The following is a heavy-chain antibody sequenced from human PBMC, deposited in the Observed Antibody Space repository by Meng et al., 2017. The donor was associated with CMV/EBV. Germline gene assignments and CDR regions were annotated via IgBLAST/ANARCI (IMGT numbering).Heavy chain of an antibody. Sequence: SETLSLTCTVSGGSISSYYWSWIRQPPGKGLEWIGYIYYSGSTNYNPSLKSRVTISVDTSKNQFSLKLSFVTAADTAVYYCARVPPPDAFDIWGQGTMVTVSS. CDR2: IYYSGST. V-gene: IGHV4-59*01. J-gene: IGHJ3*02. CDR3: ARVPPPDAFDI. CDR1: GGSISSYY.